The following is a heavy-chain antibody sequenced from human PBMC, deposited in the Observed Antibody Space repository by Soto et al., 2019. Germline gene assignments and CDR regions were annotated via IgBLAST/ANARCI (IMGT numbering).Heavy chain of an antibody. D-gene: IGHD6-13*01. CDR1: GYTFTGYY. V-gene: IGHV1-2*04. CDR3: ARGSVAAAGTYYYYGMDV. Sequence: GASVKVSCKASGYTFTGYYVHWVRQAPGQGLEWMGWINPNSGGTNYAQKFQGWVTMTRDTSISTAYMELSRLRSDDTAVYYCARGSVAAAGTYYYYGMDVWGQGTTVTVSS. J-gene: IGHJ6*02. CDR2: INPNSGGT.